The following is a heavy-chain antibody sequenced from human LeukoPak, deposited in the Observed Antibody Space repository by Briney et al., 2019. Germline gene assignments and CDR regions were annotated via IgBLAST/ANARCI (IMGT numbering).Heavy chain of an antibody. J-gene: IGHJ4*02. V-gene: IGHV3-74*01. CDR1: GFTFSTYW. D-gene: IGHD3-10*01. Sequence: GGSLRLSCAASGFTFSTYWMHWVRQAPGTGLVWVSRINSDGSNSNYADCVKGRFTISRDNAKNTLYLQMNSLRAEDPAGYHCERVGGRSAIGADCWGQGTLVTVSS. CDR3: ERVGGRSAIGADC. CDR2: INSDGSNS.